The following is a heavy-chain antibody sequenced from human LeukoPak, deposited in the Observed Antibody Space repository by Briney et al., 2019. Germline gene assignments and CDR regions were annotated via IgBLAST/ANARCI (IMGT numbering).Heavy chain of an antibody. J-gene: IGHJ1*01. V-gene: IGHV1-2*02. CDR2: INPNSGGT. CDR3: AIEDYYDCSGYYKNKEYFQH. CDR1: GYTFTGYY. D-gene: IGHD3-22*01. Sequence: GASLRLSCTASGYTFTGYYMHWVRQAPGQGLEWMAWINPNSGGTNYAQKFQGRVTMTRDTSISTAYMELSRLRSDDTAVYYCAIEDYYDCSGYYKNKEYFQHWGQGTLVTVSS.